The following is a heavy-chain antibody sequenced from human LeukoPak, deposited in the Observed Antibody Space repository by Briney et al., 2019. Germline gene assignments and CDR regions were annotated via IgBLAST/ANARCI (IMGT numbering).Heavy chain of an antibody. V-gene: IGHV3-15*01. CDR3: TTGDPGGAFDI. J-gene: IGHJ3*02. Sequence: PGGSLRLSCAASGFTFSSYAMSWVRQAPGKGLEWVGRIKSKTDGGTTDYAAPVKGRFTISRDDSKNTLYLQMNSLKTEDTAVYYCTTGDPGGAFDIWGQGTMVTVSS. D-gene: IGHD1-26*01. CDR1: GFTFSSYA. CDR2: IKSKTDGGTT.